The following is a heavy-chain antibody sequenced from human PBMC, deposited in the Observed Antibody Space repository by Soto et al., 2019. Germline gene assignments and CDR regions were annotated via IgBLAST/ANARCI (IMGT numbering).Heavy chain of an antibody. J-gene: IGHJ4*02. CDR3: AREDYSIYGYVFDY. D-gene: IGHD4-4*01. CDR2: IYYSGST. V-gene: IGHV4-39*02. Sequence: SETLSLTCTVSGGSISSSSYYWGWIRQPPGKGLEWIGSIYYSGSTYYNPSLKSRVTISVDTSKNQFSLKLSSVTAADTAVYYCAREDYSIYGYVFDYWGEGTLVTVSS. CDR1: GGSISSSSYY.